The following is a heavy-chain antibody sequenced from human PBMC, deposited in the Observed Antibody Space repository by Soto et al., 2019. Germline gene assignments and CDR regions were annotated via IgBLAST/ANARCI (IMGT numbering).Heavy chain of an antibody. CDR3: ARVSNDILTGYYSYYYYGMDV. CDR1: GGTFSSYA. V-gene: IGHV1-69*13. D-gene: IGHD3-9*01. CDR2: IIPIFGAA. J-gene: IGHJ6*02. Sequence: SVKVSCKASGGTFSSYAISWVRQAPGQGFEWMGGIIPIFGAANYAQKFQGRVTITADESTTTACMELSSLRSEDTAVYYCARVSNDILTGYYSYYYYGMDVWGQGTTVTVSS.